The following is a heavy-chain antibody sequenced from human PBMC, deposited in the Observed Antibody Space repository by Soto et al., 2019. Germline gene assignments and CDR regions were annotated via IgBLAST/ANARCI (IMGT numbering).Heavy chain of an antibody. CDR3: ARGLTDYVWGSYRPL. D-gene: IGHD3-16*02. V-gene: IGHV4-34*01. Sequence: SETLSLTCTVSGGSISSSGYYWSWIRQPPGKGLEWIGEINHSGSTNYNPSLKSRVTISVDTSKNQFSLKLSSVTAADTAVYYCARGLTDYVWGSYRPLWGQGTLVTVSS. J-gene: IGHJ4*02. CDR1: GGSISSSGYY. CDR2: INHSGST.